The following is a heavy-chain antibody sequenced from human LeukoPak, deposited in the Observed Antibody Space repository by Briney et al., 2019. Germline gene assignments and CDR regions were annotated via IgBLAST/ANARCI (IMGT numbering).Heavy chain of an antibody. J-gene: IGHJ4*02. CDR1: YDSITPYY. V-gene: IGHV4-4*07. CDR2: IYSSEDT. Sequence: PSETLSLTCSVSYDSITPYYWSWIRQPAGKGLEWIGRIYSSEDTNYNPSLKSRVTMSIDTSKNQFSLRLTSVTAADTAVYYCARQLLWFGELLPYYFDYWGQGTLVTVSS. CDR3: ARQLLWFGELLPYYFDY. D-gene: IGHD3-10*01.